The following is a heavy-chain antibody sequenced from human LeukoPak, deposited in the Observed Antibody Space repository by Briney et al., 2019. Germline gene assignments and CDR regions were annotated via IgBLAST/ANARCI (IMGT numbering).Heavy chain of an antibody. CDR3: ASDLTYCDFWSGYYLYNWFDP. V-gene: IGHV4-39*01. Sequence: SETLSLTCTVSGGSISSSSYYWGWIRQPPGKGLEWIGRIYYSGSTYYNPSLKSRVTISVDTSKNQFSLKLSSVTAADTAVYYCASDLTYCDFWSGYYLYNWFDPWGQGTLVTVSS. CDR1: GGSISSSSYY. D-gene: IGHD3-3*01. CDR2: IYYSGST. J-gene: IGHJ5*02.